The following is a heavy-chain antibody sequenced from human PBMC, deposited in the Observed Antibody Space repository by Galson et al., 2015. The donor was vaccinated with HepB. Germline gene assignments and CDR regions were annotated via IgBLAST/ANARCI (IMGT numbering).Heavy chain of an antibody. Sequence: SLRLSCAASGFTFNRYAMSWVRRAPGKGLDWVSTISSTGDSTYYADSVKGRFTISRDNSKNTLFVQMNSLRAEDTAVYYCAKERGTSSLGTFDYWGQGTLVTVSS. CDR2: ISSTGDST. D-gene: IGHD6-6*01. CDR3: AKERGTSSLGTFDY. V-gene: IGHV3-23*01. J-gene: IGHJ4*02. CDR1: GFTFNRYA.